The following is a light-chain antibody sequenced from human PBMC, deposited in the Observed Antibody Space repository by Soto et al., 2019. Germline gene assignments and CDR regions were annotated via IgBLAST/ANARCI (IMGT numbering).Light chain of an antibody. Sequence: QSVLTQSPSASASLGASVKLTCTLSSGHSSYAIAWHQQQPEKGPRYLVRLNSDGSHSKGDGIPDRFSGSSSGAERYLTISSLRSEDEADYYSQTWDTGIVVFGGGTKLTVL. CDR1: SGHSSYA. J-gene: IGLJ2*01. V-gene: IGLV4-69*01. CDR2: LNSDGSH. CDR3: QTWDTGIVV.